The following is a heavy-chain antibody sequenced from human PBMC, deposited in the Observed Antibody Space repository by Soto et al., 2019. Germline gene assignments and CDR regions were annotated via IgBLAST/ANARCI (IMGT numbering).Heavy chain of an antibody. CDR3: AREETGTDFFNWFDP. Sequence: SVTMSLTWAVAGGNISSVVCSCSWIRQPPGKGLEWIGYIYHSGNIYYNPSLKSRVTISVDRSKNQFSLKLSSVTAADTAVYYCAREETGTDFFNWFDPWGQGTLVTVSS. V-gene: IGHV4-30-2*01. D-gene: IGHD1-7*01. CDR2: IYHSGNI. CDR1: GGNISSVVCS. J-gene: IGHJ5*02.